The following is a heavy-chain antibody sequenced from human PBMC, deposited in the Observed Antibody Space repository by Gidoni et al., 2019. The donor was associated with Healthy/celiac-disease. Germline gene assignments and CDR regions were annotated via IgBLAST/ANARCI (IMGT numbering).Heavy chain of an antibody. Sequence: QVQLQESGPGLVKPSQTLSLTCPVSGGSIRSGGYYWSWTRQHPGKGLEWIGYIYYSGSTYYNPSLKSRVTISVDTSKNQFSLKLSSVTAADTAVYYCAGSTVVTPWPVDYWGQGTLVTVSS. D-gene: IGHD4-17*01. CDR3: AGSTVVTPWPVDY. CDR2: IYYSGST. J-gene: IGHJ4*02. V-gene: IGHV4-31*03. CDR1: GGSIRSGGYY.